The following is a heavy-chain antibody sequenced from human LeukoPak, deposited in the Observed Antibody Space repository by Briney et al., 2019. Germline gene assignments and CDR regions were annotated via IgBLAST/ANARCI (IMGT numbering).Heavy chain of an antibody. Sequence: GGSLRLSCAASGFTFSSYGMHWVRQAPGKGLEWVALISYDGSNKYYADSVKGRFTISRDNSKNTLYLQMNSLRAEDTAVYYCAKDPSSSSWYFYYYYGMDVWGQGTTVTVSS. J-gene: IGHJ6*02. CDR2: ISYDGSNK. D-gene: IGHD6-13*01. CDR3: AKDPSSSSWYFYYYYGMDV. V-gene: IGHV3-30*18. CDR1: GFTFSSYG.